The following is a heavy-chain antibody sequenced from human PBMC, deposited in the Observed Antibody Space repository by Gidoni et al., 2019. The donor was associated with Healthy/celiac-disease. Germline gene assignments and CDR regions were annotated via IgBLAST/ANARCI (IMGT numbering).Heavy chain of an antibody. V-gene: IGHV3-11*01. CDR3: ARDGGSIVATENWFDP. Sequence: QVQLVESGGGLVKPGGSLRLSFAASGFPFSDYYMSGIRQAQGKGLDGVSYISSSGSTIYYADSVKGRFTISRDNAKNSLYLQMNRLRAEDTAVYYCARDGGSIVATENWFDPWGQGTLVTVSS. CDR2: ISSSGSTI. J-gene: IGHJ5*02. CDR1: GFPFSDYY. D-gene: IGHD5-12*01.